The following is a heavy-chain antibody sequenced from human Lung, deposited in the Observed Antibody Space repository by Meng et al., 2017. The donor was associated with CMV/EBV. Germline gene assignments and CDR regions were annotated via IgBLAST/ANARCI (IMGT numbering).Heavy chain of an antibody. Sequence: CKASGGTFSRYTISWVRQAPGQGLEWMGRIIPILGIANYAQKFQGRVTITADKSTSTAYMELSSLRSEDTAVYYCARGDIVPMAFDYWGQGTLVTVSS. V-gene: IGHV1-69*02. J-gene: IGHJ4*02. D-gene: IGHD2-8*01. CDR2: IIPILGIA. CDR1: GGTFSRYT. CDR3: ARGDIVPMAFDY.